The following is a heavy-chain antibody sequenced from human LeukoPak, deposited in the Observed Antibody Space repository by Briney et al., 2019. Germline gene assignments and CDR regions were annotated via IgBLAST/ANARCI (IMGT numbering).Heavy chain of an antibody. CDR2: IYTSGST. J-gene: IGHJ4*02. D-gene: IGHD6-19*01. CDR3: ARDGWAGTDY. Sequence: SETLSLTCTVSGGSISSGSYYWSWTRQPAGKGLEWIGRIYTSGSTNYNPSLKSRVTISVDTSKNQFSLKLSSVTAAGTAVYYCARDGWAGTDYWGQGTLVTVSS. CDR1: GGSISSGSYY. V-gene: IGHV4-61*02.